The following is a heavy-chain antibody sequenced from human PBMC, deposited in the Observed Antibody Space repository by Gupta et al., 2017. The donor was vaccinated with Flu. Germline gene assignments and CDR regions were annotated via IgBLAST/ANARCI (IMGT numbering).Heavy chain of an antibody. Sequence: EVKLVESGGALVQPGGSLRLSCAVSGFTVPNYYMSWVRQAPEKGLQWVSLLYTGGSTDYADSVKGRFTISRDNSKNTVFLQMDNLRPEDTALYYCARHPRDAYNYFDYWGQGTLVTVS. D-gene: IGHD1-1*01. V-gene: IGHV3-53*04. CDR1: GFTVPNYY. CDR2: LYTGGST. J-gene: IGHJ4*02. CDR3: ARHPRDAYNYFDY.